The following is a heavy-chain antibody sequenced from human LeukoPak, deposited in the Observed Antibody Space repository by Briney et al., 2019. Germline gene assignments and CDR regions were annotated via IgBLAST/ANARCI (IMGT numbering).Heavy chain of an antibody. CDR1: GGSFSGYY. D-gene: IGHD5-18*01. Sequence: SETLSLTCAVYGGSFSGYYWSWIRQPPGKGLEWVGEINHSGSTNYNPSLKSRVTISVDTSKNQFSLKLSSVTAADTAVYYCARDEGRYSYGYRVRGFDYWGRGTLVTVSS. J-gene: IGHJ4*02. CDR2: INHSGST. CDR3: ARDEGRYSYGYRVRGFDY. V-gene: IGHV4-34*01.